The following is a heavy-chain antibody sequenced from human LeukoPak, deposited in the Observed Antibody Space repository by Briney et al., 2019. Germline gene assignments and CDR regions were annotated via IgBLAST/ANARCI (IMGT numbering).Heavy chain of an antibody. CDR2: ISYDGSNK. Sequence: QPGGSLRLSCAASGFSFSNYGMHWFRQAPGKGLEWVAVISYDGSNKYYPDSVKGRFTISRDNSKNTLYLQMNSLRAEDTAVYYCARVDHFDYWGQGTLVTVSS. J-gene: IGHJ4*02. CDR1: GFSFSNYG. V-gene: IGHV3-30*03. CDR3: ARVDHFDY.